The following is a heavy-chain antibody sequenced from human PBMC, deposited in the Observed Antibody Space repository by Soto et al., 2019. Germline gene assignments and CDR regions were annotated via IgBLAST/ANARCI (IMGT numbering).Heavy chain of an antibody. CDR2: IYYSGN. Sequence: WETLSLTCNVSGGSISNFHLSCIRQPPGKGLEWIGYIYYSGNYYNPSLTSRVSMSLDKSKNQFSLHLKSVTAADTALYFCALGGYNYGRPFDFWGQGTRVTVSS. D-gene: IGHD5-18*01. V-gene: IGHV4-59*01. CDR1: GGSISNFH. J-gene: IGHJ4*02. CDR3: ALGGYNYGRPFDF.